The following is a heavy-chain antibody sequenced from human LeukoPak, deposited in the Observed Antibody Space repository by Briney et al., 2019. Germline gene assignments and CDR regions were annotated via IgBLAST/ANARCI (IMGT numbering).Heavy chain of an antibody. CDR1: GFTFSSYA. V-gene: IGHV3-30*14. CDR3: ARGPGSGSYYSWFDP. Sequence: GGSLRLSCAASGFTFSSYAMHWVRQAPGKGLEWVAVISYDGSNKYYADSVKGRFTISRDNSKNTLYLQMNSLRAEDTAVYYCARGPGSGSYYSWFDPWGQGTLVTVSS. D-gene: IGHD3-10*01. CDR2: ISYDGSNK. J-gene: IGHJ5*02.